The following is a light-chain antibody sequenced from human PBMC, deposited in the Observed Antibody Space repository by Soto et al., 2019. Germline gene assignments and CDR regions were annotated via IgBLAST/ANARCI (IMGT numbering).Light chain of an antibody. CDR3: MQGTHWPPYT. CDR1: QSLVNGAGNTY. CDR2: KVS. J-gene: IGKJ2*01. Sequence: DVVLTQSPLSLPVTLGQPASISCRSSQSLVNGAGNTYLNWFHQRPGQSPRRLIYKVSNRDSGVPDRFSRSGSGSDFTLKISRVEAEDIGVYYCMQGTHWPPYTFGQGTKLEIK. V-gene: IGKV2-30*01.